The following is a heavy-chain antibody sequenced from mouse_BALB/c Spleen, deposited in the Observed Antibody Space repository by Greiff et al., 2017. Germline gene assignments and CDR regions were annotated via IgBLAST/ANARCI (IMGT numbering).Heavy chain of an antibody. Sequence: EVKLMESGPGLVNPSQSLSLTCTVTGYSITSDYAWNWIRQFPGNKLEWMGYISYSGSTSYNPSLKSRISITRDTSKNQFFLQLNSVTTEDTATYYCARGDGNYFDYWGQGTTLTVSS. CDR1: GYSITSDYA. V-gene: IGHV3-2*02. D-gene: IGHD2-1*01. J-gene: IGHJ2*01. CDR2: ISYSGST. CDR3: ARGDGNYFDY.